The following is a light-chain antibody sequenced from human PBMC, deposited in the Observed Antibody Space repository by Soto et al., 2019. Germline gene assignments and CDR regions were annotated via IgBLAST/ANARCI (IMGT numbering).Light chain of an antibody. V-gene: IGLV1-40*01. CDR2: GNN. CDR1: SSNIGAAYD. J-gene: IGLJ3*02. Sequence: QSVLTQPPSVSGAPGQTITISCTRSSSNIGAAYDVPWYQHLPGTAPKLLIYGNNNRPSGVPDRFSGSKSGTSASLAITGLLAEDEAAYYCRSYDSSLSAWVFGGGTKLTVL. CDR3: RSYDSSLSAWV.